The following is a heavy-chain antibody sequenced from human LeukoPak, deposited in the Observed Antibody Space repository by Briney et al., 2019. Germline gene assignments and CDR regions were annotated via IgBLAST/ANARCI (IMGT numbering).Heavy chain of an antibody. CDR1: GYSISSGYY. CDR2: IYHSGGT. CDR3: ARLAVVRGVGGWFDP. D-gene: IGHD3-10*01. Sequence: SETLSLTCAVSGYSISSGYYWGWIRQPPGQGLEWIGSIYHSGGTYYNPSLKSRVTISVDTSKNQFSLKLSSVTAADTAVYYCARLAVVRGVGGWFDPWGQGTLVTVSS. J-gene: IGHJ5*02. V-gene: IGHV4-38-2*01.